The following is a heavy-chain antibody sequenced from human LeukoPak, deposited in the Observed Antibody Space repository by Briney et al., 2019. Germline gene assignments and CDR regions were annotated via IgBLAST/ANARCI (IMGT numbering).Heavy chain of an antibody. CDR3: ASFYSSSAGYWFDP. CDR2: ISSSSTI. CDR1: GFTFSSYE. V-gene: IGHV3-48*03. J-gene: IGHJ5*02. D-gene: IGHD6-6*01. Sequence: GGSLRLSCAASGFTFSSYEMNWVRQAPGKGLEWVSYISSSSTIYYADYVKGRFTISRDNAKNSLYLQMNSLRAEDTAVYYCASFYSSSAGYWFDPWGQGTLVTVSS.